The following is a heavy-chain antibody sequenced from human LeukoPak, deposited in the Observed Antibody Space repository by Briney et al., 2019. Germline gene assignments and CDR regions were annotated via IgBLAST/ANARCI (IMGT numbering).Heavy chain of an antibody. CDR2: IKSDGKT. CDR1: GFSFSSYW. Sequence: PGGSLRLSCAASGFSFSSYWMHWVRQAPGKGLVWVSRIKSDGKTNTTDSVKGRFTISRDNAKNTVSLQMNSLRAEDTGVYYCARAPSEIGGYYPKYFRHWGQGTLVTVSS. CDR3: ARAPSEIGGYYPKYFRH. J-gene: IGHJ1*01. V-gene: IGHV3-74*01. D-gene: IGHD3-22*01.